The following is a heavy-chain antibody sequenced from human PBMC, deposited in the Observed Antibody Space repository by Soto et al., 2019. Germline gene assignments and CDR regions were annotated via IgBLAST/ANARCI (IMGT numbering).Heavy chain of an antibody. CDR2: IHYSGTT. CDR1: GGSISGYY. Sequence: SETLSLTCTVFGGSISGYYWTWIRQPPGKGLEWIGYIHYSGTTNYNPSLKSRVTISVDTSKNQFALDLTSVTVADTAVYYCARLQSRGYSDHWGQGTLVTVSS. D-gene: IGHD5-12*01. V-gene: IGHV4-59*01. J-gene: IGHJ5*02. CDR3: ARLQSRGYSDH.